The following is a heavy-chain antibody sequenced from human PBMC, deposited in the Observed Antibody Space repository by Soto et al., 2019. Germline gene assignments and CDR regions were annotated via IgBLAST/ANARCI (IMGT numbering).Heavy chain of an antibody. Sequence: SETLSLTCTVSGGSISSYYWSWIRQPPGKGLEWIGGIYYSGSTNYNPSLKSRGTISVDTSKNQFSPKMRSVTAADTTVYYCARCIRDCWSGPHRYGMDVWRQGTTVX. CDR1: GGSISSYY. CDR3: ARCIRDCWSGPHRYGMDV. CDR2: IYYSGST. J-gene: IGHJ6*02. V-gene: IGHV4-59*01. D-gene: IGHD3-3*01.